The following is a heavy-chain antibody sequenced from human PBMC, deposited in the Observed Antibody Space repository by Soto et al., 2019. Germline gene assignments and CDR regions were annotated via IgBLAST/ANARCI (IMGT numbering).Heavy chain of an antibody. V-gene: IGHV3-23*01. J-gene: IGHJ4*02. Sequence: EVQLLESGGGLVQPGGSLRLSCAASGFTFSSYAMSWVRQAPGKGLEWVSGISASGGSTYYADSVKGRFTISRNNSMNTLYVQMNSLRAEDTAVYYCAKVRTKPGGPNYFDYWGQGTLVTVSS. CDR2: ISASGGST. CDR1: GFTFSSYA. D-gene: IGHD2-8*01. CDR3: AKVRTKPGGPNYFDY.